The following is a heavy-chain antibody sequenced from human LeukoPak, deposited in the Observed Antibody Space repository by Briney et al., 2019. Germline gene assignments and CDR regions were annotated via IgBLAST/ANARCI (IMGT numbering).Heavy chain of an antibody. V-gene: IGHV4-4*09. Sequence: SETLSLTCTVSGGSISSYYWSWIRQPPGKGLEWIGYIYTSGSTNYNPSLKSRVTISVDTSKNQFSLKLSSVTAADTAVYYCARSGSSAGDLDYWGQGTLVTVSS. D-gene: IGHD6-6*01. J-gene: IGHJ4*02. CDR3: ARSGSSAGDLDY. CDR2: IYTSGST. CDR1: GGSISSYY.